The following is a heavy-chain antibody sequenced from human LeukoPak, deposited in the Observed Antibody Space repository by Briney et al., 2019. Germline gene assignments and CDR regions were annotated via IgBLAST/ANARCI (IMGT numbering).Heavy chain of an antibody. Sequence: GASVKVSCKASGYTFTTYAMNWVRQAPGQGLEWMGWVNTNTVNPTYAQGFTGRFVFSLDTSVSTAYLRISSLKAEDTAVYYCARWGVPAAMLEYYYYYYMDVWGKGTTVTVSS. CDR3: ARWGVPAAMLEYYYYYYMDV. D-gene: IGHD2-2*01. V-gene: IGHV7-4-1*02. J-gene: IGHJ6*03. CDR1: GYTFTTYA. CDR2: VNTNTVNP.